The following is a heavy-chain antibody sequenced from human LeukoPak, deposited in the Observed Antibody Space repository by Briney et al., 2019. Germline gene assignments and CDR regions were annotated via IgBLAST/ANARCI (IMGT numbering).Heavy chain of an antibody. Sequence: GASVKVSCKASGGTFSTFTISWVRQAPGQGLEWMGGIIPSFGTANYAQKFQGRVTITTDESTSTAYMELSSLRSEDTAVYYCARVDDYSSPFDYWGQGTLVTVSS. CDR3: ARVDDYSSPFDY. CDR1: GGTFSTFT. V-gene: IGHV1-69*05. CDR2: IIPSFGTA. J-gene: IGHJ4*02. D-gene: IGHD4-11*01.